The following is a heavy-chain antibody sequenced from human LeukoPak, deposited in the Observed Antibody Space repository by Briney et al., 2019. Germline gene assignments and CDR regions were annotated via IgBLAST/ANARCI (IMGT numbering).Heavy chain of an antibody. CDR3: AKTLVGCSGGSCYPKWFDP. V-gene: IGHV3-23*01. J-gene: IGHJ5*02. Sequence: PGGSLRLSCAASGFTFSSYAMSWVRQAPGKGLEWVSGVSDNGDTTYYADSVKGRFTISRDNSKNTLYLQMNSLRAEDTAVYYCAKTLVGCSGGSCYPKWFDPWGQGTLVTVSS. CDR1: GFTFSSYA. CDR2: VSDNGDTT. D-gene: IGHD2-15*01.